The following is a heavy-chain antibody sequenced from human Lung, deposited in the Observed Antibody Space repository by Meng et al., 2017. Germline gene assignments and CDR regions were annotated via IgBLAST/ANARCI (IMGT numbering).Heavy chain of an antibody. CDR2: ISSSGRTP. V-gene: IGHV3-11*01. Sequence: QVQLVESGGGLVKPGGSLRLACAGSGFTCSDYYMSLIRQAPGKGLEWVSYISSSGRTPYYADSVKGRFTISRDNVKNSLYLQMNSLGDEDTAVYYCARKMYSGGWDVEDYWGQGTLVTVSS. J-gene: IGHJ4*02. CDR3: ARKMYSGGWDVEDY. D-gene: IGHD1-26*01. CDR1: GFTCSDYY.